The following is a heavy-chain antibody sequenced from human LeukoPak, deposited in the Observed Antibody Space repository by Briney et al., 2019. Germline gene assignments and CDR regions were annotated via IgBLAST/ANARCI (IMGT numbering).Heavy chain of an antibody. CDR2: IYSGGST. V-gene: IGHV3-53*01. CDR1: GFTFNTYG. D-gene: IGHD6-13*01. Sequence: GGSLRLSCAASGFTFNTYGMNWVRQAPGKGLEWVSVIYSGGSTYYADSVKGRFTISRDNSKNTLYLQMNSLRAEDTAVYYCAKSGYSSSWSNAAVYNWFDPWGQGTLVTVSS. J-gene: IGHJ5*02. CDR3: AKSGYSSSWSNAAVYNWFDP.